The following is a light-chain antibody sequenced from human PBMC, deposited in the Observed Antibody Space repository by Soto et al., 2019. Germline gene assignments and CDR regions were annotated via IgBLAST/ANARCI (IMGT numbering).Light chain of an antibody. CDR2: DVS. CDR3: SSYTGSSTYV. CDR1: SSDVGGYNY. Sequence: QSVLPQPASVSGSPGQSITISCTGTSSDVGGYNYVSWYQQHPGKAPKLMIYDVSNRPSGISNRFSGSKSGNTASLTISGLQAEDEADYYFSSYTGSSTYVFGTGTKVTVL. V-gene: IGLV2-14*01. J-gene: IGLJ1*01.